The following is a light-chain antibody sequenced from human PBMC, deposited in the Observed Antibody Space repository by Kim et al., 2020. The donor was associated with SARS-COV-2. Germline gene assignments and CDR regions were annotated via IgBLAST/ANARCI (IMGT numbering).Light chain of an antibody. J-gene: IGKJ2*01. Sequence: RATINCKSSQSILYNSNNKNYLAWYQEKPGQPPKLLISWASTRESGVPDRFSGSGSGTEFTLTISSLQAEDVAVYYCQQYYSTPYTFGRGTKLEI. CDR1: QSILYNSNNKNY. CDR2: WAS. V-gene: IGKV4-1*01. CDR3: QQYYSTPYT.